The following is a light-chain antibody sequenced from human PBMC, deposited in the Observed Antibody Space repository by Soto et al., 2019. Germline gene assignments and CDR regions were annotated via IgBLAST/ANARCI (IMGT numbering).Light chain of an antibody. CDR2: DAS. J-gene: IGKJ1*01. Sequence: EIVLTQSPATLSLSPGERATLSCRASQSVSNYLAWYQQKPGQAPRLLIYDASNRATGIPARFSGSGSGTDFNLTISSLEPEDFAVYYCQQRSNWPPTWTFGQGTKVEIK. V-gene: IGKV3-11*01. CDR1: QSVSNY. CDR3: QQRSNWPPTWT.